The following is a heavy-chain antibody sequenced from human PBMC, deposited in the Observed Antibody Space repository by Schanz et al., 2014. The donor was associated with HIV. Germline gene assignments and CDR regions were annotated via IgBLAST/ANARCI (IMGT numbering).Heavy chain of an antibody. CDR3: AKSLPIETATITYFDS. CDR1: GFTFSSYG. CDR2: IWHDGSSK. V-gene: IGHV3-33*06. D-gene: IGHD1-20*01. J-gene: IGHJ4*02. Sequence: QVQLVESGGGVVQPGRSLRLSCAASGFTFSSYGMHWVRQAPGKGLEWVAVIWHDGSSKYYADSVKGRFTISRDNSKNTLYLHMNNLRAEDTAVYYCAKSLPIETATITYFDSWGQGTLVTVSS.